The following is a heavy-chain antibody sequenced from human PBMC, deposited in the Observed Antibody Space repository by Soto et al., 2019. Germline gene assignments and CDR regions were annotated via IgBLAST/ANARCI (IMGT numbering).Heavy chain of an antibody. D-gene: IGHD3-10*02. CDR1: GYTFTSYG. J-gene: IGHJ6*01. CDR3: ARVAGLKMFYYYYYGMDV. CDR2: ISAYNGNT. V-gene: IGHV1-18*04. Sequence: ASVKVSCKASGYTFTSYGISWVRQAPGQGLEWMGWISAYNGNTNYAQKLQGRVIMTTDTSTSTAYMELRSLRSDDTAVYYCARVAGLKMFYYYYYGMDVWGQGTTVTSPQ.